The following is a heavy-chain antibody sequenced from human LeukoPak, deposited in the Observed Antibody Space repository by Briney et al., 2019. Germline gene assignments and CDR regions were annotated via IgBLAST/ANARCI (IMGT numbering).Heavy chain of an antibody. CDR1: GSTFTNYW. CDR2: IYPDDSDT. Sequence: GESLQISCQGSGSTFTNYWIGWGRQLPGKDLEWMGIIYPDDSDTSQSPSFQGQVTMSADKSISPAYLQWSSLEASDSATYYCARLAKTRRDGYNFGFDSWGQGTLVTVSS. V-gene: IGHV5-51*01. D-gene: IGHD5-24*01. CDR3: ARLAKTRRDGYNFGFDS. J-gene: IGHJ4*02.